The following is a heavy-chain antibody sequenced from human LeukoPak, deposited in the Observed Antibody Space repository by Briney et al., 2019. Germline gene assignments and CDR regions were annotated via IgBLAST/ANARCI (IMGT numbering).Heavy chain of an antibody. CDR2: INHSGST. CDR1: GGSFSGYY. Sequence: SETLSLTCAVYGGSFSGYYWSWIRQPPGKGLEWIGEINHSGSTNYNPSLKSRVTISVDTSKNQFSLKLSSVTAADTAVYYCARDRGSSGYYSYFDYWGQGTLVTVSS. CDR3: ARDRGSSGYYSYFDY. D-gene: IGHD3-22*01. V-gene: IGHV4-34*01. J-gene: IGHJ4*02.